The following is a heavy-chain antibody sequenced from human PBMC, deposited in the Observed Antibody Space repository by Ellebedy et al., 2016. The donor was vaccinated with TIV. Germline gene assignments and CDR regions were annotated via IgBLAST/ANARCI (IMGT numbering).Heavy chain of an antibody. J-gene: IGHJ4*02. CDR1: GYPFSSYG. CDR2: ISGNGENT. Sequence: AASVKVSCKASGYPFSSYGMSWVRQAPGRGLEWMGRISGNGENTNYEQKFQGRVTMTADTSTSTIYMELRSLRSDDTAVYFCARDHGTKSVDYWGQGTLVTVSS. CDR3: ARDHGTKSVDY. V-gene: IGHV1-18*04.